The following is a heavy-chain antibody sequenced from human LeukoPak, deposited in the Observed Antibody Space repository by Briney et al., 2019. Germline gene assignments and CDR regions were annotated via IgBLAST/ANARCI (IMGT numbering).Heavy chain of an antibody. CDR1: GGTFSSYT. D-gene: IGHD4-17*01. V-gene: IGHV1-69*04. CDR2: IIPILGIA. Sequence: SVKVSCKASGGTFSSYTISWVRQAPGQGLEWMGRIIPILGIANYAQKFQGRVTITADKSTSTAYMELSSLRSEDTAVYYCAREISMTPVPNGAFDYWGQGTLVTVSS. J-gene: IGHJ4*02. CDR3: AREISMTPVPNGAFDY.